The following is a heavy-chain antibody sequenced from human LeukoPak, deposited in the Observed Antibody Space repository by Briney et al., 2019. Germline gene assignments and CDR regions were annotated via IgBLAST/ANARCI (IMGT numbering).Heavy chain of an antibody. V-gene: IGHV4-59*01. CDR1: GGSISSYY. J-gene: IGHJ5*02. CDR3: AHSGYDSLEYNWFDP. Sequence: PSETLSLTCTVSGGSISSYYWSWIRQPPGKGLEWIGYIYYSGSTNYNPSLKSRVTISVDTSKNQFSLKLSSVTAADTAVYYCAHSGYDSLEYNWFDPWGQGTLVTVSS. D-gene: IGHD5-12*01. CDR2: IYYSGST.